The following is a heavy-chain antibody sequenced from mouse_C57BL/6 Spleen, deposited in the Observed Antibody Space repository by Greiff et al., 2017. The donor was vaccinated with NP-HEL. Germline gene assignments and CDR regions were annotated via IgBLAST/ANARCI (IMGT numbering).Heavy chain of an antibody. CDR2: IFPGSGST. J-gene: IGHJ2*01. CDR3: ASSITTVVAPFDY. CDR1: GYTFTDYY. Sequence: QVQLQQSGPELVKPGASVKISCKASGYTFTDYYINWVKQRPGQGLEWIGWIFPGSGSTYYNEKFKGKATLTVDKSSSTAYMLLSSLTSEDSAVYFCASSITTVVAPFDYWGQGTTLTVSS. D-gene: IGHD1-1*01. V-gene: IGHV1-75*01.